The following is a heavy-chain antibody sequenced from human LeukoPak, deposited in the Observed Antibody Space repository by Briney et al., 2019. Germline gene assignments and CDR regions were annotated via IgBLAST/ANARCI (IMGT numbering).Heavy chain of an antibody. Sequence: SETLSLTCTVSGGSISSSSYYWGWIRQPPGKGLEWIGSIYYSGSTYYNPSLKSRVTISVDTSKNQFSLKLSSVTAADTAVYYCARGRRRIAAAGATPPAPYFDYWGQGTLVTVSS. CDR3: ARGRRRIAAAGATPPAPYFDY. J-gene: IGHJ4*02. CDR2: IYYSGST. CDR1: GGSISSSSYY. D-gene: IGHD6-13*01. V-gene: IGHV4-39*07.